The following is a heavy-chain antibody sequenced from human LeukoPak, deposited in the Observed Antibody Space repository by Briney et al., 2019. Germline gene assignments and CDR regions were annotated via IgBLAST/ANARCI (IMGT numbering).Heavy chain of an antibody. D-gene: IGHD1-26*01. J-gene: IGHJ5*02. Sequence: SETLSLTCIVSGGSISSYYWSWIRQPPGKGLEWIGYIYYSGSTNYNSSLKSRVTISLDTSENQFSLKLSSVTAADTAVYYCARGRGWFDPWGQGTLVTVSP. V-gene: IGHV4-59*08. CDR2: IYYSGST. CDR3: ARGRGWFDP. CDR1: GGSISSYY.